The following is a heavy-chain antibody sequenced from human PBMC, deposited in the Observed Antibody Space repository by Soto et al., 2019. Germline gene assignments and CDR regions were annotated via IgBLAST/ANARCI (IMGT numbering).Heavy chain of an antibody. CDR2: ISSSSSCT. V-gene: IGHV3-21*01. D-gene: IGHD3-10*01. J-gene: IGHJ4*02. CDR3: ARSLLLWFGELSATDY. CDR1: GFTFSSYA. Sequence: PGGSLRLSCAASGFTFSSYAMSWVRQAPGKGLEWVSSISSSSSCTYYADSVKGRFTISRDNAKNSLYLQMNSLRAEDTAVYYCARSLLLWFGELSATDYWGQGTLVTVSS.